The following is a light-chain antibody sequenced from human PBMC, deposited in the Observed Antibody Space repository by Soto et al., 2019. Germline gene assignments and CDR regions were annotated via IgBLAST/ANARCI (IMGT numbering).Light chain of an antibody. CDR2: DDR. CDR1: NIGSKS. Sequence: SYELTQPPSVSVAPGQTASITCGGNNIGSKSVHWYQQKPGQAPVLVVYDDRDRPSGIPERFSGSNSGNTATLTISRVEAGDEADYFCQVWDSSSGVIFGGGTQLTVL. V-gene: IGLV3-21*02. CDR3: QVWDSSSGVI. J-gene: IGLJ2*01.